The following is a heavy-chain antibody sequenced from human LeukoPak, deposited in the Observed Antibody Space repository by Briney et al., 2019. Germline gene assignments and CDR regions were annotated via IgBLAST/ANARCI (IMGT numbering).Heavy chain of an antibody. D-gene: IGHD3-22*01. CDR1: GLTFSTYL. J-gene: IGHJ4*02. CDR3: ARDGSSGYYPLYYFDF. V-gene: IGHV3-7*01. CDR2: IKQDGSEK. Sequence: GGSLRLSCAASGLTFSTYLMNWVRQAPGKGLEWVANIKQDGSEKYYVDSVKCRFTIYRDNAKNSLYLQMDSLRAEDTAVYYCARDGSSGYYPLYYFDFWGQGTLVTVSS.